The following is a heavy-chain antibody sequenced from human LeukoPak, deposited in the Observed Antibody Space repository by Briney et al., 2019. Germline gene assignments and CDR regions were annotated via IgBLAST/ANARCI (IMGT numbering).Heavy chain of an antibody. D-gene: IGHD2-15*01. CDR3: ARVLRGVVVAATRGDSFDY. CDR2: MNPNSGNT. V-gene: IGHV1-8*02. Sequence: ASVKVSCKASGYTFTSYGISWVRQATGQWLEWMGWMNPNSGNTGYAQKFQGRVTMTRNTSISTAYMELSSLRSEDTAVYYCARVLRGVVVAATRGDSFDYWGQGTLVTVSS. CDR1: GYTFTSYG. J-gene: IGHJ4*02.